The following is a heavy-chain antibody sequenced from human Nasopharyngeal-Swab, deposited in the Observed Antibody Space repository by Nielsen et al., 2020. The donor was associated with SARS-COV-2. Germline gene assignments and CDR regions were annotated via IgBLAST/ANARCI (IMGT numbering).Heavy chain of an antibody. V-gene: IGHV5-51*01. CDR2: IYPGDSDT. CDR1: GFGFTSYW. J-gene: IGHJ4*02. Sequence: GESLKISCKGSGFGFTSYWIGRVRQMPGKGLEWMGIIYPGDSDTRYSPSFQGQVTISADKSISTAYLQWSSLKASDTAMYYCARRTTVVTRGPFDYWGQGTLVTVSS. CDR3: ARRTTVVTRGPFDY. D-gene: IGHD4-23*01.